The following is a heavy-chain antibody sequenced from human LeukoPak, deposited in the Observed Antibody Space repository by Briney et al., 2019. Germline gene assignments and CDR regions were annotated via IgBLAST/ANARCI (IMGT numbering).Heavy chain of an antibody. J-gene: IGHJ4*02. CDR1: GFTFSGSV. CDR3: AKDKSYSELYHFDY. CDR2: IRFDGTVA. Sequence: PGGSLRLSCAASGFTFSGSVMHWVRQAPGKGLEWVAFIRFDGTVAEYGDSVKGRFTISRDNSQNILFLQMNSLRPEDTAVYYCAKDKSYSELYHFDYWGQGALVTVSS. D-gene: IGHD3-3*01. V-gene: IGHV3-30*02.